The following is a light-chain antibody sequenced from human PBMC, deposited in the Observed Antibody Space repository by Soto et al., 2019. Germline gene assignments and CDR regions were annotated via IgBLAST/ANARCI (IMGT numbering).Light chain of an antibody. J-gene: IGLJ2*01. CDR1: SSDVGGYNY. CDR3: ISYTSSSTLGVV. CDR2: EVS. V-gene: IGLV2-14*01. Sequence: QSALTQPASVSGSPGQSITISCTGTSSDVGGYNYVSWYQQHPGKAPKLMIYEVSNRPSGVSNRFSGSKSGNTACLTISGLQAEDEADYYCISYTSSSTLGVVFGGGTKGTVL.